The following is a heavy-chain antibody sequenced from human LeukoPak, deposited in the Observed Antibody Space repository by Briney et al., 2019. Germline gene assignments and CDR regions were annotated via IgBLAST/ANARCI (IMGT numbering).Heavy chain of an antibody. J-gene: IGHJ6*02. V-gene: IGHV4-4*07. CDR1: GRSISSYY. CDR2: IYTSGST. D-gene: IGHD2-2*01. Sequence: SETLSLTCTVSGRSISSYYWIWLRQPAGKGREWIGRIYTSGSTNYNPSLKSRVTMSVDTSKNQFSLKLSSVTAADTAVYYCARDLVVPAAISYYYYGMDVWGQGTTVTVSS. CDR3: ARDLVVPAAISYYYYGMDV.